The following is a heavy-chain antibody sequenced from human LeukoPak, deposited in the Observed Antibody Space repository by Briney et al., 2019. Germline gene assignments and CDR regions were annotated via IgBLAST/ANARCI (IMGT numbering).Heavy chain of an antibody. CDR3: AKGGSYYTSSWFDP. J-gene: IGHJ5*02. Sequence: PGGSLRLSCAASAFTFSTYPMSWVRQAPGKGLEWVSAISGVGGSTFYADSVKGRFTISRDNSKNTLYLEMNSLRAEDTAVYYCAKGGSYYTSSWFDPWGQGTPVTVSS. D-gene: IGHD3-10*01. CDR2: ISGVGGST. V-gene: IGHV3-23*01. CDR1: AFTFSTYP.